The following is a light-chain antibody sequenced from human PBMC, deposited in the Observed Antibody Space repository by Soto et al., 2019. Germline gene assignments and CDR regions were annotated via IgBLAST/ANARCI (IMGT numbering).Light chain of an antibody. J-gene: IGKJ1*01. Sequence: DIQMTQSPSSLSASVGDRVTITCRASQGISNYLAWYQQKPGKVPKLLIYAASTLQSGVPSRLSGSGSGTDFTLTISSLQPEDVATYYCHKYNSDTWTFGQGTKVEIK. CDR2: AAS. CDR1: QGISNY. V-gene: IGKV1-27*01. CDR3: HKYNSDTWT.